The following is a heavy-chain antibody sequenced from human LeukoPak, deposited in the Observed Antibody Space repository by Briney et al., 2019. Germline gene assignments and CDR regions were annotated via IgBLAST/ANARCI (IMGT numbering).Heavy chain of an antibody. D-gene: IGHD2-15*01. CDR1: GGSISSTSYY. V-gene: IGHV4-39*01. J-gene: IGHJ3*02. CDR2: IYYSGST. CDR3: ARQYCSGGSCYSPGRRAFDI. Sequence: SETLSLTCTVSGGSISSTSYYWGWIRQPPGKGLEWIGSIYYSGSTYYTPSLKSRATISVDTSKNHFSLNLSSVTAADTAVYYCARQYCSGGSCYSPGRRAFDIWGQGTMVTVSS.